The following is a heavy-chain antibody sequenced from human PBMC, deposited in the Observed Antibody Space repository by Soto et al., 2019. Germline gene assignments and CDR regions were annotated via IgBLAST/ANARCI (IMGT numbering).Heavy chain of an antibody. V-gene: IGHV1-18*01. CDR3: XXXXGYGLIDY. CDR1: GYTFTSYG. Sequence: QVQLVQSGAEVKKPGASVKVSCKASGYTFTSYGISWVRQAPGQGLEWMGWINAYNGNTNYAQKLXGXXXXXXXXXXXXXXXXXXXXXXXXTAXXXXXXXXGYGLIDYWGQGTLVTVSS. CDR2: INAYNGNT. D-gene: IGHD4-17*01. J-gene: IGHJ4*02.